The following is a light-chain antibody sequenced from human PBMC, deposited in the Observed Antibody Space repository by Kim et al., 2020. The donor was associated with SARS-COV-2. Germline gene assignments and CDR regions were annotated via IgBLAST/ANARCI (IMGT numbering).Light chain of an antibody. CDR2: LAS. CDR1: QTIRNN. J-gene: IGKJ4*01. CDR3: QQHSDWPLT. V-gene: IGKV3-15*01. Sequence: EVVMTQSPAILSVSPGEGATLSCRASQTIRNNYLAWYQQKPGQAPRPLIYLASTRATGIPARFSGSGSGTEFTLSISSLQSEDSAIYYCQQHSDWPLTFGGGTRVDI.